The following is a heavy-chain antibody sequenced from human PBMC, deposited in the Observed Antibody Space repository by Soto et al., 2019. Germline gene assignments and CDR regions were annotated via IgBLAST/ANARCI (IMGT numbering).Heavy chain of an antibody. J-gene: IGHJ6*02. V-gene: IGHV3-30*18. Sequence: PGGSLRLSCAASGFTFSSYGMHWVRQAPGKGLEWVAVISYDGSDKYYADSVKGRFTISRDNSKNTLYLQMNSLRGEETAVYYCAKDLTRYYYGMDVWGQGTTVTV. CDR3: AKDLTRYYYGMDV. CDR2: ISYDGSDK. CDR1: GFTFSSYG.